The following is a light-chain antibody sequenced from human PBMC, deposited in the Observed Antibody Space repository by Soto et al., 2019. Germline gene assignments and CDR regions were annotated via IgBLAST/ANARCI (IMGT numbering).Light chain of an antibody. CDR1: QNINSY. CDR3: QQSYNTPFT. Sequence: DIPLTQSPSYLSASEGDRVTITCRASQNINSYLNWYQQNTGKAPKLLIYDASTLQSGGPSRFSCMGSETSFTLTITNLQVDDFATYYCQQSYNTPFTFGPGTKLDVK. J-gene: IGKJ3*01. V-gene: IGKV1-39*01. CDR2: DAS.